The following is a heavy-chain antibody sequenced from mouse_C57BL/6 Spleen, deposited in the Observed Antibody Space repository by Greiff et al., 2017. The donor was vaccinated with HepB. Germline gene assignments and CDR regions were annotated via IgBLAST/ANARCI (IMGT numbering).Heavy chain of an antibody. CDR3: ARVGRDPYEYFDV. V-gene: IGHV1-53*01. CDR1: FSSLG. Sequence: FSSLGLNWVKQRPGQGLEWIGNINPSNGGTNYNEKFKSKATLTVDKSSSTAYMQLSSLTSEDSAVYYCARVGRDPYEYFDVWGTGTTVTVSS. CDR2: INPSNGGT. D-gene: IGHD2-3*01. J-gene: IGHJ1*03.